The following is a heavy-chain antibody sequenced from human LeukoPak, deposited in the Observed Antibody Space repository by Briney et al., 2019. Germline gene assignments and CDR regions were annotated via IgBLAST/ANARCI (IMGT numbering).Heavy chain of an antibody. CDR2: IIPILGIA. CDR3: ARSEDYYDSSGYYDY. D-gene: IGHD3-22*01. Sequence: SVKVSCKASGGTFSSHAVSWVRQAPGQGLEWMGRIIPILGIANYAQKFQGRVTITADKSTSTAYMELSSLRSEDTAVYYCARSEDYYDSSGYYDYWGQGTLVTVSS. J-gene: IGHJ4*02. V-gene: IGHV1-69*04. CDR1: GGTFSSHA.